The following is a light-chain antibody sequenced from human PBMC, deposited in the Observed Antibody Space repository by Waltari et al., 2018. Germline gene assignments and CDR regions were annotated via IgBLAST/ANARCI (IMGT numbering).Light chain of an antibody. J-gene: IGKJ4*01. CDR2: DAS. V-gene: IGKV3-11*01. CDR3: QQRSNWPKLT. Sequence: EIVLTQSPATLSLSPGEGVTLSCRASQSVSSYLAWYQQKPGQAPRLLIYDASNRATGIPARFSGSGSGTDFTLTISSLEPEDFAVYYCQQRSNWPKLTFGGGTKVEIK. CDR1: QSVSSY.